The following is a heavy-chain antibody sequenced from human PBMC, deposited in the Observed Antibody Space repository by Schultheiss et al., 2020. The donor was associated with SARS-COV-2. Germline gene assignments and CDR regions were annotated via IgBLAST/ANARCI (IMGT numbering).Heavy chain of an antibody. CDR3: VRDRSWWTPYNCFDL. J-gene: IGHJ5*02. CDR2: IRSSGRDI. CDR1: GCSFDDCA. Sequence: GGSLRLSCVASGCSFDDCAMHWVRQVPGKGLEFVASIRSSGRDIYYADSMQGRFTVSRDNANNSLYLQMHSLRAEDTAVYYCVRDRSWWTPYNCFDLWGRGTLVTVSS. V-gene: IGHV3-21*01. D-gene: IGHD2-15*01.